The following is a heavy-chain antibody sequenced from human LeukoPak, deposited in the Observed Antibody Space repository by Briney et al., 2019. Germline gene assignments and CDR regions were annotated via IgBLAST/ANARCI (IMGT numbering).Heavy chain of an antibody. V-gene: IGHV3-7*01. Sequence: PGGSLRLSCAASESTFSDYWMSWVRQAPGKGPEWVANIKEDGSEKQYVDSVKGRFTVSRDNAKNSLFLQMNSLRLEDTAVYYCVRHIYDSTGRPFDYWGQGTLVTVSS. CDR2: IKEDGSEK. J-gene: IGHJ4*02. CDR1: ESTFSDYW. D-gene: IGHD3-22*01. CDR3: VRHIYDSTGRPFDY.